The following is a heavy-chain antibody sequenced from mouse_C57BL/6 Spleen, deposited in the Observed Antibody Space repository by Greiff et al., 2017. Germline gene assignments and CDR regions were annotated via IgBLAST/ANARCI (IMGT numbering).Heavy chain of an antibody. D-gene: IGHD4-1*01. Sequence: QQPGQGLEWIGEIDPSDSYTNYNQKFKGKATLTVDTSSSTAYMQLSSLTSEDSAVYYCARHWERAWCAYWGQGTLVTVSA. CDR3: ARHWERAWCAY. V-gene: IGHV1-50*01. CDR2: IDPSDSYT. J-gene: IGHJ3*01.